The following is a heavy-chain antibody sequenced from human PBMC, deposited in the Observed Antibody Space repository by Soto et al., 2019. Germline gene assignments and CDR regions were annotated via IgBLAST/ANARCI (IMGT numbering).Heavy chain of an antibody. Sequence: ASVKVSCKASGYTFTGYWSHWVRQAPGQGLEWMGWINPNSGGTNYAQKFQGWVTMTRDTSISTAYMELSRLRSDDTAVYYCARGGYCSGGSCYVNWFDPWGQGTLVTVSS. V-gene: IGHV1-2*04. CDR1: GYTFTGYW. J-gene: IGHJ5*02. CDR2: INPNSGGT. D-gene: IGHD2-15*01. CDR3: ARGGYCSGGSCYVNWFDP.